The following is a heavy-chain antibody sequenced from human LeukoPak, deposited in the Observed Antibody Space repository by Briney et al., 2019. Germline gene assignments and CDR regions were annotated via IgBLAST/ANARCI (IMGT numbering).Heavy chain of an antibody. Sequence: GGSLRLSCAASGFTFSSYAMSWVRQAQGKGLEWVSTISGSGGNTYYADSVKGRFTISRDNSKNTLYLQMNSLRAEDTGVYYCAKDYCISTSCYWFDPWGQGTLVTVSS. CDR1: GFTFSSYA. CDR3: AKDYCISTSCYWFDP. V-gene: IGHV3-23*01. CDR2: ISGSGGNT. J-gene: IGHJ5*02. D-gene: IGHD2-2*01.